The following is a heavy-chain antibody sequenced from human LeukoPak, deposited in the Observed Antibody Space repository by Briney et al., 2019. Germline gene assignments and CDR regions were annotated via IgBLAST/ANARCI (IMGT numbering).Heavy chain of an antibody. D-gene: IGHD6-13*01. J-gene: IGHJ4*02. V-gene: IGHV3-48*03. CDR3: VRGAYSSSWLNFDY. Sequence: GGSLRLSCAASGFTFSSYEMNWVRQAPGKGLEWVSYISSSGSAIYYADSVKGRFTISRDNAKNSLYLQMNSLRAEDTAVYYCVRGAYSSSWLNFDYWGQGTLVTVSS. CDR1: GFTFSSYE. CDR2: ISSSGSAI.